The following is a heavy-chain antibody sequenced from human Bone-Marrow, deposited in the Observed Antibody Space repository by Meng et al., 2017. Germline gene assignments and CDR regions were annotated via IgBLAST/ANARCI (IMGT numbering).Heavy chain of an antibody. D-gene: IGHD1-26*01. CDR1: GFTVSSKY. CDR2: MYSGGDT. Sequence: VETGGGLGRRGGSLRLACAASGFTVSSKYMSWVRQSRGKGLEWVSVMYSGGDTHYTDSVKGRFTISKDNSKNTLYLQMNNLRAEDTAVYYCATGETRYWFDPWGQGTLVTVSS. V-gene: IGHV3-53*02. J-gene: IGHJ5*02. CDR3: ATGETRYWFDP.